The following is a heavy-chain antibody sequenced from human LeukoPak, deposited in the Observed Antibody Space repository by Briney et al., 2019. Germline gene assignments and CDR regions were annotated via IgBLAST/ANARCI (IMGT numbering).Heavy chain of an antibody. J-gene: IGHJ4*02. V-gene: IGHV4-38-2*01. D-gene: IGHD3-22*01. CDR1: GYSISSGYY. CDR2: IYYSGST. CDR3: ASYYYDSSGYYLDY. Sequence: SETLSLTCAVSGYSISSGYYWGWIRQPPGKGLEWIGSIYYSGSTYYNPSLKSRVSISVDTSKNQFTLKLSSVTAADTAVYYCASYYYDSSGYYLDYWGQGTLVTVSS.